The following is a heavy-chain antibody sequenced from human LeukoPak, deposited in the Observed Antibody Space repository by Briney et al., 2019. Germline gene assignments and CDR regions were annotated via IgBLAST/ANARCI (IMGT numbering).Heavy chain of an antibody. Sequence: PRGSLRLSCAASGFTFSSYEMNWVRQAPGKGLEWVSYISSSGSTIYYADSVKGRFTISRDNAKNSLYLQMNSLRAEDTAVYYCARIGGSSGSSGFDYWGQGTLVTVSS. CDR2: ISSSGSTI. J-gene: IGHJ4*02. D-gene: IGHD3-10*01. CDR3: ARIGGSSGSSGFDY. V-gene: IGHV3-48*03. CDR1: GFTFSSYE.